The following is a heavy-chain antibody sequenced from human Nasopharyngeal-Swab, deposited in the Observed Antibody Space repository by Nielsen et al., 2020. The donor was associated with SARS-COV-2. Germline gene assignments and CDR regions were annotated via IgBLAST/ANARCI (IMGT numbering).Heavy chain of an antibody. CDR3: AREGYSYGNNWFDP. V-gene: IGHV4-38-2*02. CDR1: GYSISSGYY. Sequence: SETLSLTCTVSGYSISSGYYWGWIRQPPGKGLEWIGSIYHSGSTYYNPSLKSRVTISVDTSKHQFSLKLSSVTAADTAVYYCAREGYSYGNNWFDPWGQGTLVTVSS. D-gene: IGHD5-18*01. CDR2: IYHSGST. J-gene: IGHJ5*02.